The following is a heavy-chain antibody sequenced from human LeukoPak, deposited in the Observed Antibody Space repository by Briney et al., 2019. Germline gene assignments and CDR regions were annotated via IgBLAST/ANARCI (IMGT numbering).Heavy chain of an antibody. CDR1: GFTFSNYW. V-gene: IGHV3-15*01. CDR3: TALTYSGYDGEDY. CDR2: IKSKTDGGIT. J-gene: IGHJ4*02. D-gene: IGHD5-12*01. Sequence: GGSLRLSCGASGFTFSNYWMIWVRQAPGKGLEWVGRIKSKTDGGITDYAAPVKGRFTISRDDSKNTLYLQMNSLKTEDTAVYYCTALTYSGYDGEDYWGQGTLVTVSS.